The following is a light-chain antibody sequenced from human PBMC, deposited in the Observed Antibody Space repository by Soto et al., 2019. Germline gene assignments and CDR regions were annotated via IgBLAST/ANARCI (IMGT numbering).Light chain of an antibody. J-gene: IGKJ1*01. CDR1: QTVNSN. CDR2: GAS. CDR3: QQYNNWPPWT. V-gene: IGKV3-15*01. Sequence: EIVMTQSPATLSVSPGERATLSCRASQTVNSNLAWYQQRPGQAPRLLISGASTRAPGIPARFSGSGSGTEFTLTISSLQSEDFAVYYCQQYNNWPPWTCGQGTRVEI.